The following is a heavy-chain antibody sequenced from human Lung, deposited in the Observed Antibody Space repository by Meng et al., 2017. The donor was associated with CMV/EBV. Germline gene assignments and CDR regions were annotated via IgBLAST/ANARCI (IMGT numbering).Heavy chain of an antibody. Sequence: AGSXSLXCPVSGFSFDDHAMHWVRQRPGKGLEWVSLITWDGGNTYYADSVKGRFTISRDNSKNSLYLQMNSLRTEDTALYYCAKDGSDSSLGWLDPWGQGTLVTVSS. CDR1: GFSFDDHA. J-gene: IGHJ5*02. V-gene: IGHV3-43D*03. CDR2: ITWDGGNT. CDR3: AKDGSDSSLGWLDP. D-gene: IGHD2-15*01.